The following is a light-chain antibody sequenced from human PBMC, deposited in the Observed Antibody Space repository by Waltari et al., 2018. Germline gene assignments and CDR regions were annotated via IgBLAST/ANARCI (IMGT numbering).Light chain of an antibody. CDR2: DVS. CDR3: CSYAGSYTFYV. Sequence: QSDLTQPRSVSGSPGQSVTISCPGTSSDVRGYKYVSWYQRHPGKAPKVMIYDVSKRPSGVPDRFSGSKSGNTASLTTSGLQAEDEADYYCCSYAGSYTFYVFGTGTKVTVL. J-gene: IGLJ1*01. CDR1: SSDVRGYKY. V-gene: IGLV2-11*01.